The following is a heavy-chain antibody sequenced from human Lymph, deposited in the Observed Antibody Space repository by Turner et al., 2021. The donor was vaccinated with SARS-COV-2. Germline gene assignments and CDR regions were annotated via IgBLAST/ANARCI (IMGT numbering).Heavy chain of an antibody. J-gene: IGHJ4*02. V-gene: IGHV3-30-3*01. CDR3: ARVLCLRGMFDY. CDR1: GFTFSSYT. D-gene: IGHD3-16*01. Sequence: QVQLVESGGGVVQPGRSLRLSCAASGFTFSSYTLHWVRQAPGKGLEWVAFISYDGSNKYYADSVKGRFTISRDNSKNTLYLQMNSLRPEDTAVYFCARVLCLRGMFDYWGQGTLVTVSS. CDR2: ISYDGSNK.